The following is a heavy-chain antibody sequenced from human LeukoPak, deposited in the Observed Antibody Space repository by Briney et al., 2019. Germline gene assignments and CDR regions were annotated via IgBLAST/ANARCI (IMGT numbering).Heavy chain of an antibody. CDR2: ISSSSSTI. V-gene: IGHV3-48*01. CDR3: AREGLRGLYYYGMDV. CDR1: GFTFSSDS. J-gene: IGHJ6*02. D-gene: IGHD4-17*01. Sequence: GGSLRLSCAASGFTFSSDSMNWVRQAPGKGLEWVSYISSSSSTIYYADSVKGRFTISRDNAKNSLYLQMNSLRAEDTAVYYCAREGLRGLYYYGMDVWGQGTTVTVSS.